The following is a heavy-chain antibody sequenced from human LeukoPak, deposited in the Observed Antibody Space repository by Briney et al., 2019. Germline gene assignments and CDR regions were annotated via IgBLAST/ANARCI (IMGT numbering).Heavy chain of an antibody. CDR2: IKQDGSEK. D-gene: IGHD1-26*01. CDR1: GFTFSSYA. J-gene: IGHJ4*02. CDR3: VRQRYSDY. Sequence: GGSLRLSCAASGFTFSSYAMTWVRQAPGKGLEWVANIKQDGSEKYYVDSVRGRFTISRDDAKNSLYLQMNSLRAEDTAMYYCVRQRYSDYWGQGTLLTVSS. V-gene: IGHV3-7*01.